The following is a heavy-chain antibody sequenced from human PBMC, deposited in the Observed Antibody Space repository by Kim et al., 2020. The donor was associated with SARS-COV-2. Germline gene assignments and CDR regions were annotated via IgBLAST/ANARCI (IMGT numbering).Heavy chain of an antibody. CDR1: GGSISSGDYY. V-gene: IGHV4-30-4*01. CDR2: IYYSGST. Sequence: SETLSLTCTVSGGSISSGDYYWSWIRQPPGKGLEWIGYIYYSGSTYYNPSLKSRVTISVDTSKNQFSLKLSSVTAADTAVYYCAEYDFRGNWFDPWGQGTLVTVSS. D-gene: IGHD3-3*01. J-gene: IGHJ5*02. CDR3: AEYDFRGNWFDP.